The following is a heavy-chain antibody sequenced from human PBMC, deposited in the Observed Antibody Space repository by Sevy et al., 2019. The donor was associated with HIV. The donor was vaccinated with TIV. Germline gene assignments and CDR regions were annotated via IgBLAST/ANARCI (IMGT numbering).Heavy chain of an antibody. V-gene: IGHV4-38-2*02. CDR3: ARDWGDIVVVPAAMGFDP. CDR1: GYSISSGYY. D-gene: IGHD2-2*01. J-gene: IGHJ5*02. Sequence: SETLSLTCTVSGYSISSGYYWGWIRQPPGKGLEWIGSIYHSGSTYYNPSLKSRVTISVDTSKNQFSLKLGSVTAADTAVYYCARDWGDIVVVPAAMGFDPWGQGTLVTVSS. CDR2: IYHSGST.